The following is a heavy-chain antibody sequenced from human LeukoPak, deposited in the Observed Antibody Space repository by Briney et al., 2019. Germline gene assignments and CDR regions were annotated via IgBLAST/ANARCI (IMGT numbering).Heavy chain of an antibody. J-gene: IGHJ3*02. Sequence: SETLSLTCTVSGGSISSYYWSWIRQPPGKGLEWIGYIYYSGSTNYNPSLKSRVTISVDTSKNQFSLKLSSVTAAATAIYYCARGTVTANGFDTLDTWGQGTMVTV. D-gene: IGHD2-21*02. CDR3: ARGTVTANGFDTLDT. CDR1: GGSISSYY. V-gene: IGHV4-59*08. CDR2: IYYSGST.